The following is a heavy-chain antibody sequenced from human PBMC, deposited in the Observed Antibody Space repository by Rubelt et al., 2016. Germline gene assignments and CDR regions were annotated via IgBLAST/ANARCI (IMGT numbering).Heavy chain of an antibody. Sequence: QVQLQQWGAGLLKPSETLSLTCAVYRGSFSGYYWSWIRQPPGKGLEWIGEINHSGSTSYNPSLKSRLTISVDTSKNRFSLKLSSVTAADTAVYYCARADTGYSFGLWGQGTLVTVSS. CDR2: INHSGST. V-gene: IGHV4-34*01. J-gene: IGHJ4*02. CDR3: ARADTGYSFGL. CDR1: RGSFSGYY. D-gene: IGHD5-18*01.